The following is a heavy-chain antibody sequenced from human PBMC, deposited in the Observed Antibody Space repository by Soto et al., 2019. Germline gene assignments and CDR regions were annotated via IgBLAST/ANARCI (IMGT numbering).Heavy chain of an antibody. CDR2: ISGSGGST. CDR3: AKGEAYYYDSSGYPLSG. D-gene: IGHD3-22*01. CDR1: GFTFSSYA. J-gene: IGHJ4*02. Sequence: EVQLLESGGGLVQPGGSLRLTCAASGFTFSSYAMSWVRQAPGKGLEWVSAISGSGGSTYYADSVKGRFTISRDNSKNTLDLQMNSVRAEDTSVYYCAKGEAYYYDSSGYPLSGWGQGTLVTVSS. V-gene: IGHV3-23*01.